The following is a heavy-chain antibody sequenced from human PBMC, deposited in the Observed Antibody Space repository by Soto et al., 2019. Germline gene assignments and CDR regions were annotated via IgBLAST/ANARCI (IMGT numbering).Heavy chain of an antibody. V-gene: IGHV1-2*02. J-gene: IGHJ4*02. Sequence: ASVKVSCKASGYTFTGYYLHWVRQAPGQGLEWMGWINPGSGDTNYAQNFQDRVTMIRDTSISTAYLELSRLRSDDTAVYYCARVGFYTGDYWGQGTLVTVSS. CDR1: GYTFTGYY. D-gene: IGHD1-1*01. CDR3: ARVGFYTGDY. CDR2: INPGSGDT.